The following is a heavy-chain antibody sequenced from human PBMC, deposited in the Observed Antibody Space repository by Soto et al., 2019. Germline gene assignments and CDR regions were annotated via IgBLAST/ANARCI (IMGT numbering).Heavy chain of an antibody. J-gene: IGHJ4*02. CDR3: ARDTQYYYDSSGYWD. D-gene: IGHD3-22*01. Sequence: LSLTCTVSGGSISSGDYYWSWIRQPPGKGLEWIGYIYYSGSTYYNPSLKSRVTISVDTSKNQFSLKLSSVTAADTAVYYCARDTQYYYDSSGYWDWGQGTLVTVSS. V-gene: IGHV4-30-4*01. CDR1: GGSISSGDYY. CDR2: IYYSGST.